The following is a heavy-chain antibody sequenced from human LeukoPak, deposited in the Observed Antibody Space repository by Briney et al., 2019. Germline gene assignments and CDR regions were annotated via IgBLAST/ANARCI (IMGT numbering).Heavy chain of an antibody. CDR1: GFTFSTYA. V-gene: IGHV3-23*01. Sequence: GGSLRLSCAASGFTFSTYAMSWVRQAPGKGLEWVSAISGSGGSTYYADSVKGRFTISRDNSKNTLYLQMNSLRAGDTAVYYCAKTDGYSSGWSDYWGQGTLVTVSS. CDR3: AKTDGYSSGWSDY. CDR2: ISGSGGST. D-gene: IGHD6-19*01. J-gene: IGHJ4*02.